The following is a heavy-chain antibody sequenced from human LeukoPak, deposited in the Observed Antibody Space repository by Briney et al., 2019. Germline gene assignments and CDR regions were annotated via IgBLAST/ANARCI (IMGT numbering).Heavy chain of an antibody. D-gene: IGHD6-13*01. CDR3: ARIIAAAGTVWFDP. CDR2: IYFSGTT. CDR1: GGSISTTSFY. J-gene: IGHJ5*02. Sequence: SETLSLTCTVSGGSISTTSFYWAWIRQPPGKGLEWIGSIYFSGTTHYNPSLKSRVTISVDTSKNQFSLKLSSVTAADTAMYYCARIIAAAGTVWFDPWGQGTLVTVSS. V-gene: IGHV4-39*07.